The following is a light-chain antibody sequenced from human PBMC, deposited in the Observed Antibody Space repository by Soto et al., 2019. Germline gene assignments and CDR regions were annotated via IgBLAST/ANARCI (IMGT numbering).Light chain of an antibody. CDR1: SSDVGGYNY. CDR2: EVS. CDR3: SSYTSSSTLVV. Sequence: QSALTQFASVSGSPGQSITISCTGTSSDVGGYNYVSWYQQHPGKAPKLMIYEVSNRPSGVSDRFSGSKSGNTASLTISGLQAEDEADYYCSSYTSSSTLVVFGGGTKLTVL. V-gene: IGLV2-14*01. J-gene: IGLJ2*01.